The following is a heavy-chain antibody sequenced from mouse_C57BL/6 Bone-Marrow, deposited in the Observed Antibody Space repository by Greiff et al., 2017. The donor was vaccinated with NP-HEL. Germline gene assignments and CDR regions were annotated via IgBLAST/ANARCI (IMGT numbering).Heavy chain of an antibody. CDR1: GFTFSSYA. J-gene: IGHJ3*01. V-gene: IGHV5-4*01. Sequence: EVMLVESGGGLVKPGGSLKLSCAASGFTFSSYAMSWVRQTPEKRLERVATISDGGSYTYYPDNVKGRFTISRDNAKNNLYLQMSHLKSEDTAMYYCARDGVWAFAYWGQGTLVTVSA. CDR3: ARDGVWAFAY. D-gene: IGHD4-1*01. CDR2: ISDGGSYT.